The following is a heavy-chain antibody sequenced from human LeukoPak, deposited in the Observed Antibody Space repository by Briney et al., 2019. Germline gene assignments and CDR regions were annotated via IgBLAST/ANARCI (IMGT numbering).Heavy chain of an antibody. J-gene: IGHJ4*02. CDR1: GFTFSSYG. V-gene: IGHV3-23*01. Sequence: GGSLRLSCAASGFTFSSYGMSWVRQAPGKGLEWVSAISGSGGSTYYADSVKGRFTISRDNSKNTLYLQMSRLRDEDTAVYYCAKDSGSYSDDYWGQGTLVIVSS. CDR2: ISGSGGST. CDR3: AKDSGSYSDDY. D-gene: IGHD1-26*01.